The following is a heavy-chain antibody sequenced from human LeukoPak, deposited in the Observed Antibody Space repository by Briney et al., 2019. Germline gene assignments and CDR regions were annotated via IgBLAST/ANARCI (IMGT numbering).Heavy chain of an antibody. D-gene: IGHD1-26*01. J-gene: IGHJ5*02. V-gene: IGHV3-21*04. CDR2: ISSSSSYI. Sequence: GGSLRLSCAASGFTFSSYSMNWVRQAPGKGLEWVSSISSSSSYIYYADSVKGRFTISRDNAKNSLYLQMNSLRAEDTALYYCAKASVVGPSKWFDPWGQGTLVTVSS. CDR3: AKASVVGPSKWFDP. CDR1: GFTFSSYS.